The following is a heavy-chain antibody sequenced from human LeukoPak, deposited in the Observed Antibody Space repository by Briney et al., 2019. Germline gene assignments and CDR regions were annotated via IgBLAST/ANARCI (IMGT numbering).Heavy chain of an antibody. CDR2: INPTGGST. J-gene: IGHJ3*02. CDR3: ARAEWSLGGHDAFDI. V-gene: IGHV1-46*01. CDR1: GYTFTSYY. D-gene: IGHD3-3*01. Sequence: ASVKVSCKASGYTFTSYYIHWVRQAPGQGLEWMGIINPTGGSTIYAQRFQGRVTMTRDKSTSSVYMDLSTLTSEDTAVYYCARAEWSLGGHDAFDIWGQETMVTVSS.